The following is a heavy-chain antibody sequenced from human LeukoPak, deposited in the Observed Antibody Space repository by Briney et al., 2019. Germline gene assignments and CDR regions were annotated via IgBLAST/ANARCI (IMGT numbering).Heavy chain of an antibody. CDR1: GGSFSGYY. Sequence: SETLSLTCAVYGGSFSGYYWSWIRQPPGKGLEWIGEINHSGSTNYNPSLKSRVTISVDTSKNQFSLKLSSVTAADTAVYYCAREYLYYYDSSGYPRLYYYYMDVWGKGTTATVSS. V-gene: IGHV4-34*01. J-gene: IGHJ6*03. D-gene: IGHD3-22*01. CDR3: AREYLYYYDSSGYPRLYYYYMDV. CDR2: INHSGST.